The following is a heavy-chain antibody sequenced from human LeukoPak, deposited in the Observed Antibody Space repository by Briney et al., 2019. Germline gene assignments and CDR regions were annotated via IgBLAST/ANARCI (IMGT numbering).Heavy chain of an antibody. Sequence: GXXXRLSXXXXGFTXXXXAMHXXRXXPGKXLEXVSGISWNSGSIGYADSVKGRFTISRDNAKNSLYLQMNSLRAEDTAVYYCARDIDSSSPEGIDYWGQGTLVTVSS. J-gene: IGHJ4*02. CDR3: ARDIDSSSPEGIDY. D-gene: IGHD6-6*01. CDR2: ISWNSGSI. V-gene: IGHV3-9*01. CDR1: GFTXXXXA.